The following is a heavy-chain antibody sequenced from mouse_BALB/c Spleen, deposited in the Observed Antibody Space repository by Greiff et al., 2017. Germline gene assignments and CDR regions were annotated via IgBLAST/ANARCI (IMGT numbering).Heavy chain of an antibody. D-gene: IGHD1-1*01. CDR2: IYPGSGST. CDR3: ARCYYGSWTY. CDR1: GYTFTDYV. J-gene: IGHJ3*01. V-gene: IGHV1-77*01. Sequence: VQLQESGPELVKPGASVKMSCKASGYTFTDYVISWVKQRTGQGLEWIGEIYPGSGSTYYNEKFKGKATLTAVKSSNTAYMQLSSLTSEDSAVYFCARCYYGSWTYWGQGTLVTVSA.